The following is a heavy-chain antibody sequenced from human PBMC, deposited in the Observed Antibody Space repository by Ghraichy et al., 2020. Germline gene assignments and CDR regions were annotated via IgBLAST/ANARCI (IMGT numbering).Heavy chain of an antibody. D-gene: IGHD3-3*01. CDR1: GYTFTSYV. CDR3: ARDVDWSTYSRRGGMDV. J-gene: IGHJ6*02. Sequence: ASVKVSCKASGYTFTSYVISWVRQAPGQGLEWMGWISAYNGNTNYAQRLQGRVTMTTDTSTSTAYMELRSLRSDDTAVYYCARDVDWSTYSRRGGMDVWGQGTTVTVSS. V-gene: IGHV1-18*04. CDR2: ISAYNGNT.